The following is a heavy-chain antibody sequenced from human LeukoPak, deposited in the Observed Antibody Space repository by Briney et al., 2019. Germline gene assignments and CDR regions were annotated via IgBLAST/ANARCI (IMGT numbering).Heavy chain of an antibody. CDR3: AKDISGYYHYYYYGMDV. D-gene: IGHD3-22*01. CDR2: ISWNSGSI. J-gene: IGHJ6*02. Sequence: PGGSLRLSCAASGFTFDDYAMHWVRQAPGKGLEWVSGISWNSGSIGYADSVKGRFTISRDNAKNSLYLQMNSLRAEDTALYYCAKDISGYYHYYYYGMDVWGQGTTVTVS. CDR1: GFTFDDYA. V-gene: IGHV3-9*01.